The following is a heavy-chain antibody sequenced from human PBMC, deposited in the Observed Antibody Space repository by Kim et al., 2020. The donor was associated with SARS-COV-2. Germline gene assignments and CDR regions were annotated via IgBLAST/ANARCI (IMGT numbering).Heavy chain of an antibody. CDR1: GFTFSSYG. V-gene: IGHV3-33*01. D-gene: IGHD2-2*01. CDR2: IWYDGSNK. Sequence: GGSLRLSCAASGFTFSSYGMHWVRQAPGKGLEWVAVIWYDGSNKYYADSVKGRFTISRDNSKNTLYLQMNSLRAEDTAVYYCARDWCSSTSCYAVFGMDVWGHRTTVTVSS. CDR3: ARDWCSSTSCYAVFGMDV. J-gene: IGHJ6*02.